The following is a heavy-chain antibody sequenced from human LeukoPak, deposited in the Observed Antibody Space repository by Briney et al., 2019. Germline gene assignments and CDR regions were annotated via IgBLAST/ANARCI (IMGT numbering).Heavy chain of an antibody. J-gene: IGHJ4*02. CDR2: ISSNGGST. Sequence: GGSLRLSCSATGFTFSRYAMHWVRQAPGKGLEYVSAISSNGGSTYYADSVKGRFTISRDNSRNTLHLQMSSLRVEDTAVYYCVKDSSSGSYFDYWGQGTLVTVSS. CDR3: VKDSSSGSYFDY. V-gene: IGHV3-64D*06. D-gene: IGHD3-10*01. CDR1: GFTFSRYA.